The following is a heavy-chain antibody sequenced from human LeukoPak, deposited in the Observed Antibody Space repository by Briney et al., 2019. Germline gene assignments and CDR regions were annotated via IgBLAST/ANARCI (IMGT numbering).Heavy chain of an antibody. V-gene: IGHV4-34*01. D-gene: IGHD3-10*01. CDR3: ARWITMVRGVMYKWFDP. CDR1: GGSFSGYY. J-gene: IGHJ5*02. CDR2: INHGGRT. Sequence: SETLSLTCAVHGGSFSGYYWSWIRHRPGKGLEWVGEINHGGRTNYNPPIKSGVTISVDTCKNQLSLMLSSVTAADTAVYYCARWITMVRGVMYKWFDPWGQGTLVTVSS.